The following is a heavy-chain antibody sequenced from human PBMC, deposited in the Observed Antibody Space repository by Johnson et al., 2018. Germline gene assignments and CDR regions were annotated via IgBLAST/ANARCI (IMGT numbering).Heavy chain of an antibody. CDR2: IIPIFGTA. CDR3: ARAIPPGDYDSSGYPGYGMDV. J-gene: IGHJ6*02. Sequence: QVQLVESGAEVKKPGSSVKVSCKASGGTFSSYAISWVRQAPGQGLEWMGGIIPIFGTANYAQKFQGRVTITADESTSTAYMGLSSLRSEDTAVDYCARAIPPGDYDSSGYPGYGMDVWGQGTTVTVSS. D-gene: IGHD3-22*01. CDR1: GGTFSSYA. V-gene: IGHV1-69*01.